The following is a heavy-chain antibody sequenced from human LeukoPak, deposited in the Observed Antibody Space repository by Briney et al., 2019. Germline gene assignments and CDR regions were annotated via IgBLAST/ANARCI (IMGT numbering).Heavy chain of an antibody. Sequence: PGGSLRLSCAASGFTFSSYGMHWVRQAPGKGLEWVAFIRYDGSNKYYADSVKGRFTISRDNSKNTLYLQMNSLRAEDTAVCYCAKDLARYCSSTSCYSWGQGTLVTVSS. V-gene: IGHV3-30*02. CDR3: AKDLARYCSSTSCYS. D-gene: IGHD2-2*01. CDR1: GFTFSSYG. CDR2: IRYDGSNK. J-gene: IGHJ4*02.